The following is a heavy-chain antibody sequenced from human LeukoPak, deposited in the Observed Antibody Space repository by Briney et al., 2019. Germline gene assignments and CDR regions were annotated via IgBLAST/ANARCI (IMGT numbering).Heavy chain of an antibody. CDR3: ARSSYSSSSSV. V-gene: IGHV3-7*03. CDR2: INSDGSEG. Sequence: PGGSLRLSCGVPGFTFSGFWMSWSRQAPGKGLEWVASINSDGSEGYYADVVKGRFTISRDNAKNSLYLQINSLRAEDTAVYYCARSSYSSSSSVWGQGTMVTVSS. J-gene: IGHJ3*01. D-gene: IGHD6-6*01. CDR1: GFTFSGFW.